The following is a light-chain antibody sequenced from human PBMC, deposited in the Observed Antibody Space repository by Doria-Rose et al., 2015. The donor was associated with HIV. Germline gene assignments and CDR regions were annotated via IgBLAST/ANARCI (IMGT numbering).Light chain of an antibody. CDR2: GNT. CDR1: SSNIGAGFD. CDR3: QSYDSRLSVYV. Sequence: QPVLTQPPSVSGAPGQRVAISCTGSSSNIGAGFDVNWYQQFPGTALKLLIHGNTNRPSGVPDRFSGSKSGTSASLAISGLRAEDEADYYCQSYDSRLSVYVFGTGTKVTV. V-gene: IGLV1-40*01. J-gene: IGLJ1*01.